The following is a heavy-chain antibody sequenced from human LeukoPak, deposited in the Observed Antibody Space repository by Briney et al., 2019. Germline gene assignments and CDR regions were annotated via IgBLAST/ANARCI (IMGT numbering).Heavy chain of an antibody. Sequence: GTSLRLSCTASGFTFGSHAMHWVRQAPGKGLEWLAAISSDGSRLLVYADSVKGRFTISKDNSKNTLDLQMISLRAEDTAVYYCARDVYSSGTVGTIDVWGRGTMVTVSS. D-gene: IGHD6-19*01. J-gene: IGHJ3*01. V-gene: IGHV3-30-3*01. CDR2: ISSDGSRLL. CDR1: GFTFGSHA. CDR3: ARDVYSSGTVGTIDV.